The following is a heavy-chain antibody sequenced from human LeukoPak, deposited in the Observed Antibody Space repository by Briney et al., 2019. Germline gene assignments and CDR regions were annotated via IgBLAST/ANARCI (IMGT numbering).Heavy chain of an antibody. J-gene: IGHJ3*02. V-gene: IGHV1-2*02. Sequence: ASVKVSCKASGYTFTDYYLHWVRQAPGQGLEWMGWISPHSGGTNYAQKFQGRVTMTRDTSISTAYMELRSLKSDDTAVYYCASLKNYYDSSGYLVTDAFDIWGQGTMVTVSS. D-gene: IGHD3-22*01. CDR3: ASLKNYYDSSGYLVTDAFDI. CDR2: ISPHSGGT. CDR1: GYTFTDYY.